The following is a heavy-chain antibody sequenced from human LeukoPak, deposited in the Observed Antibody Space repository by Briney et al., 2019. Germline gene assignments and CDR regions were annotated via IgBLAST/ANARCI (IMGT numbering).Heavy chain of an antibody. D-gene: IGHD3/OR15-3a*01. CDR2: INSNSGDT. CDR3: ARNDFWTGYYEV. J-gene: IGHJ4*02. Sequence: ASVKVSCKASGYTFTGYYMHWVRQAPGQGLEWTGWINSNSGDTNYAQKFQGRVTMTRDTSITTVYIELSRLRSDDTAVFYCARNDFWTGYYEVWGQGTLVTVSS. CDR1: GYTFTGYY. V-gene: IGHV1-2*02.